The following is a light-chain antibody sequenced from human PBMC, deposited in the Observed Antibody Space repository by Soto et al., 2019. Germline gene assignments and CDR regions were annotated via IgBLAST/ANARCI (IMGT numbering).Light chain of an antibody. Sequence: DIVMTQSPDSLAVSLGERATINCKSSQSVLYSSDNKNYLGWYQQKAGQPPKLLIYWASTRESGVPDRFSGSGSGTDFTLTISSLHAEDVAVYYCQQYYDTPLSFGGGTKVEIK. J-gene: IGKJ4*01. CDR1: QSVLYSSDNKNY. V-gene: IGKV4-1*01. CDR2: WAS. CDR3: QQYYDTPLS.